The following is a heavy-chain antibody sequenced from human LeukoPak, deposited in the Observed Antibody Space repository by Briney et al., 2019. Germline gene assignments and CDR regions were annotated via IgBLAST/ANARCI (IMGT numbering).Heavy chain of an antibody. J-gene: IGHJ4*02. V-gene: IGHV3-48*03. CDR1: GFTFSSYE. D-gene: IGHD4-17*01. CDR2: ISSSASTI. CDR3: AREGDTTVTTSFLDY. Sequence: GGSLRLSCEASGFTFSSYEMNWVRQAPGKGLEWVSYISSSASTIYYADSVKGRFTISRDNSKNTLYLQMNSLRAEDTAVYYCAREGDTTVTTSFLDYWGQGTLVTVSS.